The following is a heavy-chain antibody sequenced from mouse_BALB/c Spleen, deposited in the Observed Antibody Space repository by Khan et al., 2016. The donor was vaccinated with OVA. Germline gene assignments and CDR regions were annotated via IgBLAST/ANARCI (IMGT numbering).Heavy chain of an antibody. Sequence: QVQLKESGAELARPGASVKMSCKASGYTFTTYTIHWVKQRPGQGLEWIGYIIPSNDYTNYNQKFKERATLTADKSSSTAYMQLSSLQSEDAAVYYCAREGDDYRSYGCFAYWGQGTLVTVSA. D-gene: IGHD2-14*01. CDR1: GYTFTTYT. CDR3: AREGDDYRSYGCFAY. J-gene: IGHJ3*01. V-gene: IGHV1-4*01. CDR2: IIPSNDYT.